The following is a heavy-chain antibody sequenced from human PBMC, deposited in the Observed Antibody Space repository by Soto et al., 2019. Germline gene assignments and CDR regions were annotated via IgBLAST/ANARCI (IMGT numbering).Heavy chain of an antibody. Sequence: QVQLQESGPGLVKPSETLSLTCTVSGDSVSSSSYYWSWIRQPPGKGLEWVGYIYYSGSTNYYSGGTNYNPSLKSRVTISLDTSENQFSLKLSSVTAAXXXXXYCASLTVDPIYF. J-gene: IGHJ4*01. D-gene: IGHD4-17*01. CDR1: GDSVSSSSYY. CDR2: IYYSGSTNYYSGGT. CDR3: ASLTVDPIYF. V-gene: IGHV4-61*01.